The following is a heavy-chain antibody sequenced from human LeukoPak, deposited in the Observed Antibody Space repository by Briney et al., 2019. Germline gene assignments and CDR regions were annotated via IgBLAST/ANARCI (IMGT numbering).Heavy chain of an antibody. CDR3: ARSGGWAYGDYDGFIAFDI. Sequence: ASVKVSCKASGYTFSSYYMHWVRQAPEQGLEWMGVINPSGGSTSYAQRFQGRVTMTRDTSTSTFYMELSSLRSEDTAVYYCARSGGWAYGDYDGFIAFDIWGQGTMVTVSS. CDR2: INPSGGST. J-gene: IGHJ3*02. D-gene: IGHD4-17*01. V-gene: IGHV1-46*01. CDR1: GYTFSSYY.